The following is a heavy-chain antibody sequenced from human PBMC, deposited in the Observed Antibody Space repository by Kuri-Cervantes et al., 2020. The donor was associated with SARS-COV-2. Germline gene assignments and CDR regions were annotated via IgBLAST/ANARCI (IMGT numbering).Heavy chain of an antibody. V-gene: IGHV1-45*01. CDR2: ITPFNGNT. CDR1: GDTFTYRF. Sequence: SVKVSCKASGDTFTYRFVHWVRQAPGQAPEWMGWITPFNGNTKYAQRFQDRVTITRDRSKSTAYMELNSLRSEDTAIYYCARSGPGAISKEDDAFDVWGQGTKVTVSS. CDR3: ARSGPGAISKEDDAFDV. J-gene: IGHJ3*01. D-gene: IGHD2-21*01.